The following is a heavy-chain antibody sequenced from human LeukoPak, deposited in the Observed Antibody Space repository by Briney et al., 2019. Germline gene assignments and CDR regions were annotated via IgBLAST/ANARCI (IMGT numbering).Heavy chain of an antibody. CDR2: ISSSSSYI. D-gene: IGHD5-18*01. CDR3: ARGSGQLWGYFDY. V-gene: IGHV3-21*01. J-gene: IGHJ4*02. CDR1: GFTFSSYS. Sequence: GGSLRLSCAASGFTFSSYSMNWVRQAPGKGLEWVSSISSSSSYIYYADSVKGRFTTSRDNAKNSLYLQMNSLRAEDTAVYYCARGSGQLWGYFDYWGQGTLVTVSS.